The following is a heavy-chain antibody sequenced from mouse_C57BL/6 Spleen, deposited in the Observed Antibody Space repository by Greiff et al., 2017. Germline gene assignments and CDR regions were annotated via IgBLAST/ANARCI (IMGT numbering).Heavy chain of an antibody. V-gene: IGHV14-4*01. CDR3: TYYYGSSPEY. CDR1: GFNFKDDY. J-gene: IGHJ2*01. Sequence: VQLQQSGAELVRPGASVKLSCTASGFNFKDDYMHWVKQRPEQGLEWIGWIDPENGDTDYASKFQGKATITADTSSNTAYLQLSSLTSEDTAVYCCTYYYGSSPEYRGQGTTLTVST. D-gene: IGHD1-1*01. CDR2: IDPENGDT.